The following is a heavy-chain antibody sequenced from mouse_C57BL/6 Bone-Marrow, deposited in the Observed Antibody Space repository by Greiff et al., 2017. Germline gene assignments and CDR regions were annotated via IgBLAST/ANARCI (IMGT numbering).Heavy chain of an antibody. CDR3: ALDGYYVGFAY. J-gene: IGHJ3*01. D-gene: IGHD2-3*01. CDR1: GFNIKDYY. Sequence: EVQLQQSGAELVKPGASVKLSCTASGFNIKDYYMHWVKQRTEQGLEWIGRIDPEDGETEYAPKFQGKATITADTSSNTAYLQLSSLTSEDTAVYYCALDGYYVGFAYWGQGTLVTVSA. CDR2: IDPEDGET. V-gene: IGHV14-2*01.